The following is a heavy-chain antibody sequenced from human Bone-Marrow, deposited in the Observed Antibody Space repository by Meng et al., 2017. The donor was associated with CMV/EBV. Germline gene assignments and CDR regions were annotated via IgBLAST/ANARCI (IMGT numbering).Heavy chain of an antibody. D-gene: IGHD6-13*01. Sequence: KVSCAASGFTFSGSAMHWVRQASGKGLEWVGRIRSKANSYATAYAASVKGRFTISRDDSKNTLYLQMNSLRAEDTAVYYCAKGQSSSWSDYYYYYGMDVWGQGTTVTVSS. CDR1: GFTFSGSA. CDR3: AKGQSSSWSDYYYYYGMDV. V-gene: IGHV3-73*01. J-gene: IGHJ6*02. CDR2: IRSKANSYAT.